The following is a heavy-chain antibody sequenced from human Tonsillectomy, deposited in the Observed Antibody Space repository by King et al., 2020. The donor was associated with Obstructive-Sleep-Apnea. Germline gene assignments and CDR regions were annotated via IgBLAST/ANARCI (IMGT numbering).Heavy chain of an antibody. V-gene: IGHV3-30*18. Sequence: VQLVESGGGVVQPGRSLRLSCAASGFNFSNFAMHWVRQAPGKGLEWVAVISHDENTKRYADSVGGRFTISRDSSKNTLFLQMNSLRAEDTAVYYCAKDNGYSGAQYYFDYWGQGTLVTVSS. J-gene: IGHJ4*02. CDR2: ISHDENTK. D-gene: IGHD6-25*01. CDR3: AKDNGYSGAQYYFDY. CDR1: GFNFSNFA.